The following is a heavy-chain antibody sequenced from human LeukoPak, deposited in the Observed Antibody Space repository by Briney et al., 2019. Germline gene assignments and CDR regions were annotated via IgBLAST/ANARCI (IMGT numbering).Heavy chain of an antibody. V-gene: IGHV4-39*01. CDR3: ARHAHLRYFDY. Sequence: SETLSLTCTVSGGSISSSSYYWGWIRQPPGKGLEWIGSIYYSGSTYYNPSLKSRVTISVDTSKNQFSLKLSSVTAADTPVYYCARHAHLRYFDYWGQGTLVTVSS. J-gene: IGHJ4*02. CDR1: GGSISSSSYY. D-gene: IGHD3-3*02. CDR2: IYYSGST.